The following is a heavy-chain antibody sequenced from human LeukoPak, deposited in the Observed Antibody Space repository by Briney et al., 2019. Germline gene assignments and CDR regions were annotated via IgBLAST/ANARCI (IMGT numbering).Heavy chain of an antibody. D-gene: IGHD6-19*01. CDR3: ARDSSGGYSSGWSQDFDY. V-gene: IGHV3-74*01. CDR1: GFTFSSYW. CDR2: INSDGSST. J-gene: IGHJ4*02. Sequence: GGSLRLSCAASGFTFSSYWMHWVRQAPGKGLVWVSRINSDGSSTSYADSVKGRFTISRDNAKNTLYLQMNSLRAEDTAVYYCARDSSGGYSSGWSQDFDYWGQGTLVTVSS.